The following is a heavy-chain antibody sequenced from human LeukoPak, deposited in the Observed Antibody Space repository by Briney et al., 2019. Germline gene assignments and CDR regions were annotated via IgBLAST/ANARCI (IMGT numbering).Heavy chain of an antibody. V-gene: IGHV3-30-3*01. CDR3: ARDRQYSSSWCDY. J-gene: IGHJ4*02. D-gene: IGHD6-13*01. CDR2: ISYDGSHK. Sequence: GRSLRPSCAASGFTFSNYAIHWVRQAPGKGLEWVAVISYDGSHKYYADSVRGRFTISRDNSKNTVYLQMNSLRGEDTALYYCARDRQYSSSWCDYWGQGTLVTVSS. CDR1: GFTFSNYA.